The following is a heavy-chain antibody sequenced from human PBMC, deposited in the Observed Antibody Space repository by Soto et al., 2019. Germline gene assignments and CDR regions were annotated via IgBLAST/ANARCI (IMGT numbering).Heavy chain of an antibody. V-gene: IGHV3-74*01. D-gene: IGHD2-8*01. CDR2: MNSDGSNT. CDR3: AREGMGFSNWLDP. J-gene: IGHJ5*02. Sequence: GGSLRLSCLTSGFTFSSYWMHWVRQAPGKGLVWVSRMNSDGSNTYYADSVKGRFTISRDNARNTVYLQMNSLRVEDTAVYYCAREGMGFSNWLDPRGKGTLVTVSS. CDR1: GFTFSSYW.